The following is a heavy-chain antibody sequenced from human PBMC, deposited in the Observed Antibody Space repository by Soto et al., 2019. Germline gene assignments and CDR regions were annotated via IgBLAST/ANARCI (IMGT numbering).Heavy chain of an antibody. D-gene: IGHD2-15*01. V-gene: IGHV4-30-4*01. Sequence: QVQLQESGPGLVKPSQTLSLTCTVSGGSISSGDYYWSWIRQPPGKGLEWIGYIYYSGSTYYNPSLKSRVTISVDTSKNQFSLKLSSVTAADTAVYYCAREVYCSGGSCYQYFDYWGQGTLVTVSS. CDR2: IYYSGST. CDR3: AREVYCSGGSCYQYFDY. CDR1: GGSISSGDYY. J-gene: IGHJ4*02.